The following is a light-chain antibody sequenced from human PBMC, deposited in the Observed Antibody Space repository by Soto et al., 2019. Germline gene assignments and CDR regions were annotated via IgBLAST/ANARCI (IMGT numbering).Light chain of an antibody. CDR3: QHLNSYPRALA. J-gene: IGKJ4*01. CDR1: QGIRTF. Sequence: DIQLTQSPSFLSASVGDRVNITCRASQGIRTFLAWYQQKLGAAPKLLIYAASTLQSGVSLRFSGSGSGTEFTLTISSLQPEDVATYYCQHLNSYPRALAFGGGTKVEI. CDR2: AAS. V-gene: IGKV1-9*01.